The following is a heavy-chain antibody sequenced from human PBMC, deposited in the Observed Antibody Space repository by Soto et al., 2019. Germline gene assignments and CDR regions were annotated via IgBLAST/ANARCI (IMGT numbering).Heavy chain of an antibody. J-gene: IGHJ4*02. CDR3: ALRSMAVVPEY. CDR1: GDSISTYY. V-gene: IGHV4-59*01. Sequence: QVQLQESGPGLVKPSETLSLTCAVSGDSISTYYCMWIRQPPGKGLESIGYLYYGRSANYNTSLKSRVTLSVDPSTNQCSLTLSAMTAADTAVYYCALRSMAVVPEYWGQGTLVTVSS. D-gene: IGHD3-22*01. CDR2: LYYGRSA.